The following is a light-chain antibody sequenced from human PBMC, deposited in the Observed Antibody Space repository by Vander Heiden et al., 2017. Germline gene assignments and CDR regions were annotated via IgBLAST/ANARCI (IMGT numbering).Light chain of an antibody. Sequence: DIQMTQSPASVSASVGDRVSITCRASQGISNWLAWYQQKPGQAPKLLIYDASSLQGGVPARFSGSGSGTDFTLTISSLQPEDFATYYCQQAKSFPALTFGGGTKVEIK. J-gene: IGKJ4*01. V-gene: IGKV1-12*01. CDR1: QGISNW. CDR3: QQAKSFPALT. CDR2: DAS.